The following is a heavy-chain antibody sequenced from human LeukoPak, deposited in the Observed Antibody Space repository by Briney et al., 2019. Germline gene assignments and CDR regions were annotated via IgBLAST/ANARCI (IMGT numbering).Heavy chain of an antibody. J-gene: IGHJ4*02. CDR2: IYYSGST. V-gene: IGHV4-39*07. D-gene: IGHD3-22*01. CDR1: GGSISSSSYY. Sequence: SETLSLTCTVSGGSISSSSYYWGWIRQPPGKGLEWIGSIYYSGSTYYNPSLKSRVTISVDTSKNQFSLKLSSVTAADTAVYYCARESGGYDSSGYYPPVVPYFDYWGQGTLVTVSS. CDR3: ARESGGYDSSGYYPPVVPYFDY.